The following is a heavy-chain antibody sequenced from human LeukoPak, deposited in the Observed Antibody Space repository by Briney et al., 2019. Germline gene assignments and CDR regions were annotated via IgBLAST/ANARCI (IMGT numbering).Heavy chain of an antibody. CDR2: FDPEDGET. D-gene: IGHD6-6*01. J-gene: IGHJ4*02. V-gene: IGHV1-24*01. CDR1: GYTLTELS. Sequence: ASVKVSCKVSGYTLTELSMHWVRQAPGKGLEWMGGFDPEDGETIYAQKFQGRVTMTEDTSTDTAYMELSSLRPEDTAVYYCATALIAARPLDYWGQGTLVTVSS. CDR3: ATALIAARPLDY.